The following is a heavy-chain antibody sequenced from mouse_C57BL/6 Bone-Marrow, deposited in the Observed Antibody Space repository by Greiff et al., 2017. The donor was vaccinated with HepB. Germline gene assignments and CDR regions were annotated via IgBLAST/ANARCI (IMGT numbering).Heavy chain of an antibody. V-gene: IGHV1-82*01. J-gene: IGHJ2*01. CDR2: IYPGDGDT. CDR3: ASDPPVYFDY. CDR1: GYAFSSSW. Sequence: VKVVESGPELVKPGASVKISCKASGYAFSSSWMNWVKQRPGKGLEWIGRIYPGDGDTNYNGKFKGKATLTADKSSSTAYMQLSSLTSEDSAVYFCASDPPVYFDYWGQGTTLTVSS.